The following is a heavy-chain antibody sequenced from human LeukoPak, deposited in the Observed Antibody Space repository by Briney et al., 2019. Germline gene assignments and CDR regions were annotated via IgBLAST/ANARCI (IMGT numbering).Heavy chain of an antibody. J-gene: IGHJ3*02. V-gene: IGHV5-51*01. CDR3: ARLLSDYDFWSGPNPGAFDI. CDR2: IYPGDSDT. D-gene: IGHD3-3*01. CDR1: GYSFTSYW. Sequence: GESLKISCKGSGYSFTSYWIGGVRQMPGKGLEWMGIIYPGDSDTRYSPSFQGQVTISADKSISTAYLQWSSLKASDTAMYYCARLLSDYDFWSGPNPGAFDIWGQGTMVTVSS.